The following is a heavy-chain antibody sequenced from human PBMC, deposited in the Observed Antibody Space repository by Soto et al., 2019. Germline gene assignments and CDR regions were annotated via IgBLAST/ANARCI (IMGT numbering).Heavy chain of an antibody. Sequence: SETLSLTCTVSGGSISSGDYYWSWIRQPPGKGLEWIGYIYYSGSTYYNPSLKSRVTISVDTSKNQFSLKLSSVTAADTAVYYCARSPYYYDSSGPPNAFDIWGQGTMVTVS. D-gene: IGHD3-22*01. CDR1: GGSISSGDYY. V-gene: IGHV4-30-4*01. CDR2: IYYSGST. CDR3: ARSPYYYDSSGPPNAFDI. J-gene: IGHJ3*02.